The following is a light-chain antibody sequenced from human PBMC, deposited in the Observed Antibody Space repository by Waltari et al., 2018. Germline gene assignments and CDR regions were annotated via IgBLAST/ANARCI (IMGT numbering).Light chain of an antibody. V-gene: IGKV3-11*01. CDR3: QQRSNWPRT. CDR1: VTNY. J-gene: IGKJ1*01. Sequence: VTNYLAWYQQKPGQAPRVLIYSASNRATGVPARFSGSGSGTDFTLTISSLEPEDFAVYYCQQRSNWPRTFGQGTKVEVK. CDR2: SAS.